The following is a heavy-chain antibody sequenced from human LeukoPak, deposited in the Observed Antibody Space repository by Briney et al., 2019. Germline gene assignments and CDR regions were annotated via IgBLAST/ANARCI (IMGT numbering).Heavy chain of an antibody. CDR1: GFTFSDYH. CDR3: ARGRATKNSDY. Sequence: GGSLRLSCAASGFTFSDYHMSWIRQAPGKGLKWVSYISNSGNTIYYVDSVKGRFTISRDNAKNFLYLQMNSLRAEDTAVYFCARGRATKNSDYWGQGTLVTVSS. J-gene: IGHJ4*02. D-gene: IGHD1-26*01. CDR2: ISNSGNTI. V-gene: IGHV3-11*01.